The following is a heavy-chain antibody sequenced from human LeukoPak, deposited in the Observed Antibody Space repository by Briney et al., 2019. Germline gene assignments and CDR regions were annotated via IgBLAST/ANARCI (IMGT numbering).Heavy chain of an antibody. CDR3: ARGGGYQLPPHY. D-gene: IGHD2-2*01. J-gene: IGHJ4*02. CDR2: INHSGST. CDR1: GGSFSGYY. V-gene: IGHV4-34*01. Sequence: SETLSLTCAVYGGSFSGYYWSWIRQPPGKGLEWIGEINHSGSTNYNPSLKSRDTISVDTSKNQSSLKLSSVTAADTAVYYCARGGGYQLPPHYWGQGTLVTVSS.